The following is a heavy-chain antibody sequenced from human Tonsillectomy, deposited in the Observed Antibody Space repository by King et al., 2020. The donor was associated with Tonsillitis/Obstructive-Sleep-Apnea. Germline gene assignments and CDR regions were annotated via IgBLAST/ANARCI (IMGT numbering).Heavy chain of an antibody. CDR1: GYSFTTYW. CDR3: ARGGDSGTYSSGGVFDI. D-gene: IGHD2-8*02. CDR2: ISPGDSDT. V-gene: IGHV5-51*03. J-gene: IGHJ3*02. Sequence: VQLVESGAEVKKPGESLKISCTGSGYSFTTYWIGWVRQMPGKGLEWMGIISPGDSDTRYSPSLQGQVTISADKSISSAYLQWSSLKASDTAMYYCARGGDSGTYSSGGVFDIWGQGTTVTVSS.